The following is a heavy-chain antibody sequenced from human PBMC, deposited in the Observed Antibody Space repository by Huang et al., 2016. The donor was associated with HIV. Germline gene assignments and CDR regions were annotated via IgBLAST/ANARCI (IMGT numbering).Heavy chain of an antibody. CDR3: VIMDDYFDY. D-gene: IGHD2-8*01. J-gene: IGHJ4*02. V-gene: IGHV3-9*01. CDR2: IGGNCGDI. CDR1: GFAFSQYA. Sequence: VQLVESGGGLVQPGWSLRLSCAASGFAFSQYAVHWVRQSPGKGLGWVSGIGGNCGDIAYAASMRGRFVISRDNAKKSLYLKMNGLRLEDTALYFCVIMDDYFDYWGQGVLVGVSS.